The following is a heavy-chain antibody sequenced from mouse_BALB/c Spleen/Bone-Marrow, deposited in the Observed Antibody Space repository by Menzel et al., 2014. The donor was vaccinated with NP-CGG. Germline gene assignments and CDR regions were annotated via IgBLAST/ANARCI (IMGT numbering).Heavy chain of an antibody. CDR2: INPYNDGT. V-gene: IGHV1-14*01. CDR1: GYTFTSYV. D-gene: IGHD2-14*01. Sequence: LVESGPELVKPGASVKMSCKASGYTFTSYVMHWVKQKPGQGLEWIGYINPYNDGTSYNEKFKGKATLTSDKSSSTAHMELSSLASEGSAIYSCARSGRYDGFDYGGQGTLVNVAA. J-gene: IGHJ3*01. CDR3: ARSGRYDGFDY.